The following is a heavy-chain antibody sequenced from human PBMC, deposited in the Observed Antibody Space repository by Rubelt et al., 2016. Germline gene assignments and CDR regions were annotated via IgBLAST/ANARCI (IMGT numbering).Heavy chain of an antibody. D-gene: IGHD2-15*01. Sequence: EVQLVESGGGLVQPGRSLRLSCAASGFTFDDYAMHWVRQAPGKGLEWVSGISWNSGSIGYADSVKGRFTISRENAKNSLYLQKNSLRVDDTAVYYCAGDAGGLGDCWGQGTLVTVSS. V-gene: IGHV3-9*01. J-gene: IGHJ4*02. CDR1: GFTFDDYA. CDR3: AGDAGGLGDC. CDR2: ISWNSGSI.